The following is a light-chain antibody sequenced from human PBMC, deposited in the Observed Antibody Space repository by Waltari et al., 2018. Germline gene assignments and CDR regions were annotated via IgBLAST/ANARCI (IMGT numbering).Light chain of an antibody. CDR1: SRDVGGYNY. CDR3: SSHTSSSTRVV. J-gene: IGLJ3*02. CDR2: DVS. V-gene: IGLV2-14*03. Sequence: QSALTQPASVSGSPGQSITISCTGTSRDVGGYNYVSWYQQHPGKAPKLMIYDVSNRPSGVSNRFSGSKSGNTASLTISGLQAEDEADYYCSSHTSSSTRVVFGGGTKLTVL.